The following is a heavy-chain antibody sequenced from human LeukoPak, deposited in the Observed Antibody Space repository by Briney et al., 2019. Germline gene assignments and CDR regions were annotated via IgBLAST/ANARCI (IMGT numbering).Heavy chain of an antibody. D-gene: IGHD3-10*01. CDR2: ISARGDNT. J-gene: IGHJ4*02. V-gene: IGHV3-23*01. CDR1: GFTFTNYA. Sequence: PGGSLRLSCAASGFTFTNYAMSWVRQAPGKGLEWVSPISARGDNTYYADSVKGRFSISRDNSQNTQYLQMNGLRAEDTAIYYCAKAYHYGAGSSFDYWGQGILVTVSS. CDR3: AKAYHYGAGSSFDY.